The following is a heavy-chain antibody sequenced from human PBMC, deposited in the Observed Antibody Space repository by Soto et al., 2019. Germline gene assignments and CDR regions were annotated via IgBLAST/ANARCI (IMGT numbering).Heavy chain of an antibody. CDR1: GRSFRTYG. CDR3: AREATDYFDK. J-gene: IGHJ4*02. Sequence: QVQLAQSGAEVKKPESSVKISCKASGRSFRTYGISWVRQAPGQGLQWMGRIIPLDGKTNYAQEVQGRVTFTADKSTTTAYLILSGLRSDDTAIYYCAREATDYFDKWGQGTLVTVSS. CDR2: IIPLDGKT. V-gene: IGHV1-69*04.